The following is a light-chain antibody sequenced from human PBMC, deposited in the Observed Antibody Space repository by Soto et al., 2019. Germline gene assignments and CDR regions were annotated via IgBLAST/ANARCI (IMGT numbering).Light chain of an antibody. CDR1: SSDVGGYNY. J-gene: IGLJ1*01. CDR2: EVS. Sequence: QSVLTQPACVSGSPGQSITIFCTGTSSDVGGYNYASWYQHHPGKAPKLFIYEVSYRSSGVSDRVAVSKAANAASLTSCGLLAEGDADYSCSSYRSSRTLVFGTGSKVTVL. CDR3: SSYRSSRTLV. V-gene: IGLV2-14*01.